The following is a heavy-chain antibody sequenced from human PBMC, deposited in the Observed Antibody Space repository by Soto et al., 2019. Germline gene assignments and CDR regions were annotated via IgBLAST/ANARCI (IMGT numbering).Heavy chain of an antibody. CDR3: AKDHDSSGYYYDAGPYYFDY. D-gene: IGHD3-22*01. Sequence: ASVKVSCKASGYTFTSYDINWVRQATGQGLEWMGWMNPNSGNTGYAQKFQGRVTMTRNTSISTAYMELSSLRSEDTAVYYCAKDHDSSGYYYDAGPYYFDYWGQGTLVTVSS. V-gene: IGHV1-8*01. CDR2: MNPNSGNT. CDR1: GYTFTSYD. J-gene: IGHJ4*02.